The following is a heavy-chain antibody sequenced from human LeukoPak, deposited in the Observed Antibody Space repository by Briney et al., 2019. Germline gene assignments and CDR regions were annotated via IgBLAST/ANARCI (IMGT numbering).Heavy chain of an antibody. CDR1: GFTFSSYA. J-gene: IGHJ4*02. D-gene: IGHD6-13*01. CDR3: ARAYSTAAAGTGQFDY. CDR2: ISYDGSNK. Sequence: GGSLGLSCAACGFTFSSYAMHWVRQAPGKGLEWVAVISYDGSNKYYADSVKGRFTISRDNSKNTLYLQMNSLRAEDTAVYYCARAYSTAAAGTGQFDYWGQGTLVTVSS. V-gene: IGHV3-30-3*01.